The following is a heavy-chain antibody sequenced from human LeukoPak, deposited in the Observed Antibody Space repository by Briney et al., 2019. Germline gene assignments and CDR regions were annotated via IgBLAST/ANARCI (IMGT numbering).Heavy chain of an antibody. V-gene: IGHV4-59*08. Sequence: SETLFLTCTVSGDSLNSDYWNWIRQPPGKGLEGVGFIYYSGSTNYNPSLKSRVTISVDASRNHFSLKLNSVTAADTAVYYCAREVGYYGSGELDYWGQGTLVTVSS. CDR3: AREVGYYGSGELDY. D-gene: IGHD3-10*01. CDR1: GDSLNSDY. J-gene: IGHJ4*02. CDR2: IYYSGST.